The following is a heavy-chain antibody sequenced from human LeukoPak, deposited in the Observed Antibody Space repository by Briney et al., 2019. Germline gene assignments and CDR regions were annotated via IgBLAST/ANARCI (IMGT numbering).Heavy chain of an antibody. V-gene: IGHV1-69*01. D-gene: IGHD3-10*01. CDR3: ARGLYYYGSGSYYYYYGMDV. J-gene: IGHJ6*04. CDR1: GGTFSSYA. CDR2: IIPIFGTA. Sequence: SVKVSCKASGGTFSSYAISWVRQAPGQGLEWMGGIIPIFGTANYAQKFQDRVTITADESTSTAYMELSSLRSEDTAVYYCARGLYYYGSGSYYYYYGMDVWGKGTTVTVSS.